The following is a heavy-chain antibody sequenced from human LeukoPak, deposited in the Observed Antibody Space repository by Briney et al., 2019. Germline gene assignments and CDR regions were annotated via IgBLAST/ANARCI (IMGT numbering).Heavy chain of an antibody. CDR1: GFTFSDYY. Sequence: GRSLRLSCAASGFTFSDYYMSWIRQAPGKGLEWVSCISSSGSTIYYADSVKGRFTISRDNAKNSLYLQMNSLRAEDTAVYYCARITMITVMDVWGQGTTVTVSS. J-gene: IGHJ6*02. D-gene: IGHD3-22*01. CDR3: ARITMITVMDV. CDR2: ISSSGSTI. V-gene: IGHV3-11*01.